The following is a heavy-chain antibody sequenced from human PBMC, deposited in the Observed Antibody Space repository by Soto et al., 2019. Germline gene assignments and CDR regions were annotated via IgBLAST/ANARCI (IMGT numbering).Heavy chain of an antibody. Sequence: QVQLVQSGAEVKKPGSSVKVSCKASGGTFSSYAISWVRQAPGRGLEWMGGFIPIFGTANYAQKFQGRATITAVQSTSSAYMELISLRSEDPAVYYCAGPPELTRIYYYYGMDVWGQGTTVTVYS. CDR2: FIPIFGTA. D-gene: IGHD1-7*01. CDR3: AGPPELTRIYYYYGMDV. J-gene: IGHJ6*02. CDR1: GGTFSSYA. V-gene: IGHV1-69*12.